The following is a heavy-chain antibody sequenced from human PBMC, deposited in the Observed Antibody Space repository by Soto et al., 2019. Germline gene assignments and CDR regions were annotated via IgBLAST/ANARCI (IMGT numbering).Heavy chain of an antibody. J-gene: IGHJ5*02. CDR1: GFTFRSFT. CDR2: ISSNSAYI. D-gene: IGHD6-13*01. CDR3: TRDASRDSSARGWFDP. Sequence: PGGSLSLCCAASGFTFRSFTMNWVRQAPGKGLEWVSTISSNSAYIYYTDALRGRFTISRDNAKNSLHLQMNSLRAEDTPVYYCTRDASRDSSARGWFDPWGPGTLVTVSS. V-gene: IGHV3-21*01.